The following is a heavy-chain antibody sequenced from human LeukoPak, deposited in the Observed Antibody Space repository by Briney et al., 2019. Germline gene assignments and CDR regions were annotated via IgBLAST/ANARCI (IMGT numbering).Heavy chain of an antibody. Sequence: GASVKVSCKTSGYTFTGYYIHWVRQAPGQGLEWMGWINPNTGTTNYAQKFQGRVTMTRDTSINTGYMELSRLTSDDTAVYYCARERPLRTFDIWGQGTMVTVSS. CDR1: GYTFTGYY. J-gene: IGHJ3*02. CDR2: INPNTGTT. V-gene: IGHV1-2*02. D-gene: IGHD4-17*01. CDR3: ARERPLRTFDI.